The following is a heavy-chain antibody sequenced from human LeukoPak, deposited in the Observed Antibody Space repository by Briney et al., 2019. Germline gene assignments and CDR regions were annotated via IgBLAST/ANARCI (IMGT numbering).Heavy chain of an antibody. CDR2: IWFDGSNQ. CDR1: GFTFSSNG. CDR3: ARAIGSWGYNNLDY. V-gene: IGHV3-33*01. J-gene: IGHJ4*02. D-gene: IGHD5-24*01. Sequence: PGGSLRLSCAASGFTFSSNGMHWVRQAPGKGLQWVAVIWFDGSNQYYADSVRGRFTISRDNSKNTLYLQMNGLRAEDTGLYYCARAIGSWGYNNLDYWGQGTLVTV.